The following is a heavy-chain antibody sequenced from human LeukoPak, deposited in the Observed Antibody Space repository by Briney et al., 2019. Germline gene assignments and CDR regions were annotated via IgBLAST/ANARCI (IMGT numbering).Heavy chain of an antibody. CDR1: GYSISSGHY. V-gene: IGHV4-38-2*02. J-gene: IGHJ6*03. CDR3: AREGGQQLLYYYYYMDV. D-gene: IGHD6-13*01. Sequence: SETLSLTCTVSGYSISSGHYWGWIRQSPDKGLEWIGSIYHSGSTYYNPSLKSRVTISVDTSKNQYSLKLTSVTAADTAVYYCAREGGQQLLYYYYYMDVWGKGTTVTVSS. CDR2: IYHSGST.